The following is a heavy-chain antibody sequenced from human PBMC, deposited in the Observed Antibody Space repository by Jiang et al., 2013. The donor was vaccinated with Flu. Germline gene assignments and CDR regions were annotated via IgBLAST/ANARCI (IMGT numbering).Heavy chain of an antibody. Sequence: YGISWVRQAPGQGLEWMGWISAYNGNTNYAQKLQGRVTMTTDTSTSTAYMELRSLRSDDTAVYYCARDECSGGSCYGSRGMDVWGQGTTVTVSS. CDR2: ISAYNGNT. CDR3: ARDECSGGSCYGSRGMDV. J-gene: IGHJ6*02. CDR1: YG. D-gene: IGHD2-15*01. V-gene: IGHV1-18*04.